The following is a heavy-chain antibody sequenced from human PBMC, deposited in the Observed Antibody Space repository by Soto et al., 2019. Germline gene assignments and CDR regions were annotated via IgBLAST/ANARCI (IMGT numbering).Heavy chain of an antibody. D-gene: IGHD3-22*01. CDR1: GGSFSGYY. CDR3: ARDLSTDSSGYYPFDY. J-gene: IGHJ4*02. Sequence: SETLSLTCAVYGGSFSGYYWSWIRQPPGRGLEWIGEINHSGSTNYNPSLKSRVTISVDTSKNQFSLKLSSVTAADTAVYYCARDLSTDSSGYYPFDYWGQGTLVTVSS. CDR2: INHSGST. V-gene: IGHV4-34*01.